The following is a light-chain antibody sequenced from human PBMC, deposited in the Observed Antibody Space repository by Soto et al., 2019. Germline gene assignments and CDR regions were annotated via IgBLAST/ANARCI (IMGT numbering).Light chain of an antibody. Sequence: QSALTQPASVSGSPGQSITISCTGTSSDVGVYNYVSWFQQHPGKAPKLMIYEVSNRPSGVSNRFSGSKSGNTASLTISGLQAEDEAGYYCSAYTRTYTVIFGGGTKVTVL. CDR1: SSDVGVYNY. CDR3: SAYTRTYTVI. CDR2: EVS. J-gene: IGLJ2*01. V-gene: IGLV2-14*03.